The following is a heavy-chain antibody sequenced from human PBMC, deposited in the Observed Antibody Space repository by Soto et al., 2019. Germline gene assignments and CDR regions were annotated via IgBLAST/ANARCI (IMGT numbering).Heavy chain of an antibody. CDR1: GYSFTSYW. V-gene: IGHV5-51*01. J-gene: IGHJ4*02. Sequence: SCKGSGYSFTSYWIAWVRQMPGKGLEWMGIIYAGDSDTRYSPSFQGQVTISADKSIRIAYLQWSSLKASDTAMYYCARSSTIFGVVSLDYWGQGTLVTVSS. CDR3: ARSSTIFGVVSLDY. D-gene: IGHD3-3*01. CDR2: IYAGDSDT.